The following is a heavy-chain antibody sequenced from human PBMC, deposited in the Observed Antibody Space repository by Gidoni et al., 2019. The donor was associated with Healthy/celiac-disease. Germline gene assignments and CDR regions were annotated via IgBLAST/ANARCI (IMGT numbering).Heavy chain of an antibody. D-gene: IGHD6-19*01. CDR2: ISYDGSNK. CDR1: GFTFSSYG. Sequence: QVQLVESGGGVVQPGRSLRLSCAASGFTFSSYGMHWVRQAPGKGLEWVAVISYDGSNKYYADSVKGRFTISRDNSKNTLYLQMNSLRAEDTAVYYCAKDSSRYPGIAVAGTGDYWGQGTLVTVSS. CDR3: AKDSSRYPGIAVAGTGDY. J-gene: IGHJ4*02. V-gene: IGHV3-30*18.